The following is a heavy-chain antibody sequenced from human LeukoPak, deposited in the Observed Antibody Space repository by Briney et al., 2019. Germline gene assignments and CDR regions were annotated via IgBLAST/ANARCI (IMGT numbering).Heavy chain of an antibody. Sequence: SETLSLTCTVSGGSISSYYWSWIRQPPGKGLEWIGSIYTSGSTNYNPSLKSRVTISVDTSKNKFSLKLNSVTAADTAVYYCARSPQWLLSSSNWFDPWGQGTLVTVSS. CDR1: GGSISSYY. D-gene: IGHD3-3*01. J-gene: IGHJ5*02. CDR3: ARSPQWLLSSSNWFDP. CDR2: IYTSGST. V-gene: IGHV4-4*08.